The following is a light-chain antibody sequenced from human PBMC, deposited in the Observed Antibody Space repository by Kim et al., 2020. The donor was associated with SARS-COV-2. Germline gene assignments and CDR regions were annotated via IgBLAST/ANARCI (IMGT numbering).Light chain of an antibody. CDR1: RIVGKN. CDR2: NDN. J-gene: IGLJ2*01. Sequence: APGETASLTCGGNRIVGKNVHWYQQKAGQAPVVVIYNDNDRPSGIPERFSGSNSGNTATLTISRVEAGDDGDYYCHVWDTNSDHGVFGGGTKVTVL. V-gene: IGLV3-21*04. CDR3: HVWDTNSDHGV.